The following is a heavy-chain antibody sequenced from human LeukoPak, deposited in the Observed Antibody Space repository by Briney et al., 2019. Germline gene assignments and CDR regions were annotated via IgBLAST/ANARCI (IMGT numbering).Heavy chain of an antibody. CDR3: ARDVGCSSTTCYFDS. CDR2: TNWGGSTT. V-gene: IGHV3-43*01. J-gene: IGHJ4*02. D-gene: IGHD2-2*01. CDR1: GFSFDRYT. Sequence: AGGSLRLSCAASGFSFDRYTMHWVRQAPGKGLQWVSLTNWGGSTTYYADSVRGRFTISRDNSKNSLYLQMNSLRTEDTAFYYCARDVGCSSTTCYFDSWGQGTLVTVSS.